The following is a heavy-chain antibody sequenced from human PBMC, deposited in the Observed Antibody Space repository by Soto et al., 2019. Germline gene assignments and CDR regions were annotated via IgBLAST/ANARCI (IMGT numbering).Heavy chain of an antibody. J-gene: IGHJ6*02. V-gene: IGHV1-69*01. CDR1: GGTFISYS. D-gene: IGHD3-16*01. CDR3: AGGVRRGYGEYYYGMDV. Sequence: QVQLVQSGAEMKKPGSSVTVSCKVFGGTFISYSFSWVRQAPGQGPEWMGGIIPIFGTPNYAQNFQGRVTITADGSTSTAYMELSSLRSGDTAVYYCAGGVRRGYGEYYYGMDVWGQGTTVTDSS. CDR2: IIPIFGTP.